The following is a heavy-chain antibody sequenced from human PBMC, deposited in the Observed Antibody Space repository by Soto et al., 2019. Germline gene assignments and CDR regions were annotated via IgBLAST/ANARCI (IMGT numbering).Heavy chain of an antibody. CDR3: ARGAEHQLLSRDYIYGMDV. J-gene: IGHJ6*02. Sequence: QVQLVESGGGVVQPGRSLRLSCAASGFTLSRYGMHWVRQAPGKGLEWVAVISFEGNTQYYADSVKGRFTISRDNSKDTLSLQIHSLRPEDTAVYYCARGAEHQLLSRDYIYGMDVWGQGTTVSVSS. CDR1: GFTLSRYG. V-gene: IGHV3-30*05. CDR2: ISFEGNTQ. D-gene: IGHD1-1*01.